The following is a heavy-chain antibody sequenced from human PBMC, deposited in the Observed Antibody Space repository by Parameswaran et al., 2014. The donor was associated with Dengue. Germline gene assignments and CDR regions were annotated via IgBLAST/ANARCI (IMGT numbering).Heavy chain of an antibody. Sequence: RWIRQPPGKGLEWVSVIYSGGSTYYADSVKGRFTISRDNSKNTLYLQMNSLRAEDTAVYYCAAEQLVNRGSFDYWGQGTLVTVSS. V-gene: IGHV3-53*01. D-gene: IGHD6-6*01. CDR3: AAEQLVNRGSFDY. J-gene: IGHJ4*02. CDR2: IYSGGST.